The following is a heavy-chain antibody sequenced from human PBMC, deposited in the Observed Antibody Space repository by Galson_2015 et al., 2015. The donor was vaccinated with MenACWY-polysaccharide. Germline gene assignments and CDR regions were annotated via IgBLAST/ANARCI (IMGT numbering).Heavy chain of an antibody. Sequence: ETLSLTCDVSGGSFSGYYWGWIRQSPGKGLQWIGEINQSGIANYNPSLKSRATISIETSKNQVSLKVTSLTAADTAVYYCARVRWGYSYGYFNIDQWGQGTLVTVSS. J-gene: IGHJ4*02. D-gene: IGHD5-18*01. CDR3: ARVRWGYSYGYFNIDQ. CDR2: INQSGIA. V-gene: IGHV4-34*01. CDR1: GGSFSGYY.